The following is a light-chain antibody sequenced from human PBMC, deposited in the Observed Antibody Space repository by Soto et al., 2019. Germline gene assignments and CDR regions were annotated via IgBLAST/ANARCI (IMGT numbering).Light chain of an antibody. Sequence: QSVLTQPRSVSGSPGQSVTISCTGTSSDVGVYNYVSWYQQHPGKAPKLMIYDVTKRPSGVPDRFSGSKSANTASLTISGLQAEDEADYYCCSYAGSYTFVFGTGPKVTVL. CDR1: SSDVGVYNY. CDR2: DVT. V-gene: IGLV2-11*01. J-gene: IGLJ1*01. CDR3: CSYAGSYTFV.